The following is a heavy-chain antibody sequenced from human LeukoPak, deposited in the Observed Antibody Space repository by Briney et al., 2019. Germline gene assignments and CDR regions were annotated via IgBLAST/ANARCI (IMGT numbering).Heavy chain of an antibody. CDR1: GFTFSSYA. V-gene: IGHV3-23*01. Sequence: GGSLRLSCAASGFTFSSYAMSWVRQAPGKGLEWVSAISGSGGSTYYADSVKGRFTISRDNSKNTLYLQMNSLRAEDTAVYYCARDYYDSSGYYPGRIDAFDIWGQGTMVTVSS. CDR2: ISGSGGST. CDR3: ARDYYDSSGYYPGRIDAFDI. J-gene: IGHJ3*02. D-gene: IGHD3-22*01.